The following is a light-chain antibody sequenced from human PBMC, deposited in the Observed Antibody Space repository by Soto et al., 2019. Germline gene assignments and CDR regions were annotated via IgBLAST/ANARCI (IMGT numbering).Light chain of an antibody. V-gene: IGKV3-20*01. CDR3: QHYGSSVTRT. J-gene: IGKJ1*01. CDR1: QSVTSDY. CDR2: AAS. Sequence: EVVLTQSPGTVSLSPGERATRSCRTSQSVTSDYLAWYQQKPGQAPRLLIYAASSRATGIPDRFSGSGSGTDFTLSISRLESEDFAVYYCQHYGSSVTRTFGQGTKVEIK.